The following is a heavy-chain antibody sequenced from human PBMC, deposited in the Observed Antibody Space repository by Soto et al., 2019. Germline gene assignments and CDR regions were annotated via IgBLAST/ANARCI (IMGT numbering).Heavy chain of an antibody. V-gene: IGHV1-69*01. CDR3: ARDRDDYGSGNYYNRIDF. Sequence: VQLVQSGAEVKKPGSSVKVSCKASGGIFSTYAISWLRQAPGQGLEWMGGIIPIFGTPNYAQRFQGRVTITADESTSTAYVELSRLRSEDTAVYYCARDRDDYGSGNYYNRIDFWGQGTLVTVSS. D-gene: IGHD3-10*01. J-gene: IGHJ4*02. CDR2: IIPIFGTP. CDR1: GGIFSTYA.